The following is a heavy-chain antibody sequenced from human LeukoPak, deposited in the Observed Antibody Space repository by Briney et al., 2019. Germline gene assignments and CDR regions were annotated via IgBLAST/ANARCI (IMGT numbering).Heavy chain of an antibody. J-gene: IGHJ4*02. CDR3: ASHYGPGPV. Sequence: ASVKVSCKASGYTFTGYYIHWVRQAPGQGLEWMGRIQPKSGDTDYAQKFQGRATMTRDTSTTTGYMQLTSLIFDDTAVYYCASHYGPGPVWGQGTLVTVS. D-gene: IGHD3-10*01. V-gene: IGHV1-2*06. CDR2: IQPKSGDT. CDR1: GYTFTGYY.